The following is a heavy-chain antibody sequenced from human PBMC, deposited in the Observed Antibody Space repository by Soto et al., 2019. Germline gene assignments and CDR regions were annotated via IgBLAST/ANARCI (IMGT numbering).Heavy chain of an antibody. J-gene: IGHJ5*02. Sequence: SETLSLTCTVSGGSISSSSYYWGWIRQPPGKGLEWIGSIYYSGSTYYNPSLKSRVTISVDTSKNQFSRKLSSVTAADTAVYFCARSPIYDILTGYYVNWFDPWGQRTLVTVSS. CDR3: ARSPIYDILTGYYVNWFDP. V-gene: IGHV4-39*01. CDR2: IYYSGST. CDR1: GGSISSSSYY. D-gene: IGHD3-9*01.